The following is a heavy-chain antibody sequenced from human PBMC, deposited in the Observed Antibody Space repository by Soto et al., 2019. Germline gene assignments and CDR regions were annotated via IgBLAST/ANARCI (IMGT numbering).Heavy chain of an antibody. CDR2: ISAYNGNT. D-gene: IGHD6-19*01. CDR1: GYTFTSYG. Sequence: QVQLVQSGAEVKKPGASVKVSCKASGYTFTSYGISWVRQAPGQGLEWMGWISAYNGNTNYAQKLQGRVTMTTDTTTSTAYMELRSLRSDDTAVYYCARWIGGQWLVPYYGMDVWGQGTTVTVSS. V-gene: IGHV1-18*01. J-gene: IGHJ6*02. CDR3: ARWIGGQWLVPYYGMDV.